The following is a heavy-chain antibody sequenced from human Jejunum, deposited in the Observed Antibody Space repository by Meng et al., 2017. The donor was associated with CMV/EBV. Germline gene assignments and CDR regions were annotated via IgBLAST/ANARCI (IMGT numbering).Heavy chain of an antibody. V-gene: IGHV4-39*07. CDR3: VRDRGDGSGSYYDY. J-gene: IGHJ4*02. D-gene: IGHD3-10*01. CDR1: TRRSYC. CDR2: IHYTGGT. Sequence: TRRSYCWGWIRQSRRKGLYCVASIHYTGGTYYNPSLKSRVTISLDTSKSQFSLELTSVTAADTATYYCVRDRGDGSGSYYDYWGPGTVVTVSS.